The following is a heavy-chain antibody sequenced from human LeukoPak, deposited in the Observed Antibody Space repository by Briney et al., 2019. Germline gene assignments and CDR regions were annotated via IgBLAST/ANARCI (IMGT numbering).Heavy chain of an antibody. Sequence: ASVKVSCKASGYTFTGYYMHWVRQAPGQGLEWMGWIDPNSGGTNYEQKFQGRVTVTRDTYISTAYMELSSLRSDDTAVYYCARDRAGTTVDYWGQGTLVTVSS. CDR2: IDPNSGGT. D-gene: IGHD1-7*01. V-gene: IGHV1-2*02. J-gene: IGHJ4*02. CDR1: GYTFTGYY. CDR3: ARDRAGTTVDY.